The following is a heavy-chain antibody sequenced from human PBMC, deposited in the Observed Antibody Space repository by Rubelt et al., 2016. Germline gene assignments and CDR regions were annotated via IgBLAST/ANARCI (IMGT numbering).Heavy chain of an antibody. D-gene: IGHD4-11*01. CDR1: GVSITTANY. J-gene: IGHJ6*02. CDR2: ISYSGST. Sequence: QLRLQESGPGLVKPSETLSLTCIVSGVSITTANYWGWIRQPPGKGLEWIGSISYSGSTHYNPSLKSRVTMSVDTSKNQFSRRLRPVTAAASAMYYCAGMTTVAPYYGMDVWGQGTTVTVSS. V-gene: IGHV4-39*01. CDR3: AGMTTVAPYYGMDV.